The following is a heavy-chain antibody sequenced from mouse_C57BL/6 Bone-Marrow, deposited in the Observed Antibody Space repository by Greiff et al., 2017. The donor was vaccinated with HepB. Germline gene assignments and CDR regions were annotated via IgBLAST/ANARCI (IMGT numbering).Heavy chain of an antibody. Sequence: QVQLQQSGAELARPGASVKLSCKASGYTFTSYGISWVKQRTGQGLEWIGEIYPRSGNTYYNEKFKGKATLTADKSSSTAYMELRSLTSEDSAVYFCARGGGYYGVFYAMDYWGQGTSVTVSS. D-gene: IGHD2-3*01. J-gene: IGHJ4*01. CDR3: ARGGGYYGVFYAMDY. V-gene: IGHV1-81*01. CDR1: GYTFTSYG. CDR2: IYPRSGNT.